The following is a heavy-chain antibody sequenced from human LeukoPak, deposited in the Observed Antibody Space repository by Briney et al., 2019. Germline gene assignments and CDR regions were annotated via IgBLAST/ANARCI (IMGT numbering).Heavy chain of an antibody. Sequence: GGSLRLSCAASGFTFSSYAMSWVRQAPGKGLEWVSAISGSGGSTYYADSVEGRFTISRDNSKNTLYLQMNRLRAEDTAVYYCAKDHGPAYYYDSSGYALYDYWGQGTLVTVSS. CDR2: ISGSGGST. CDR3: AKDHGPAYYYDSSGYALYDY. CDR1: GFTFSSYA. D-gene: IGHD3-22*01. J-gene: IGHJ4*02. V-gene: IGHV3-23*01.